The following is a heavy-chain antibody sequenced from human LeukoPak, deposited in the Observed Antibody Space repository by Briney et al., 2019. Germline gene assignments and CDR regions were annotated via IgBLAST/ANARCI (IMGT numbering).Heavy chain of an antibody. CDR3: ARLTRVGNDY. D-gene: IGHD7-27*01. V-gene: IGHV4-4*09. CDR2: IYTSGST. Sequence: SETLSLTCTVSGGSISSYYWSWIRQPPGKGLEWIGYIYTSGSTNYNPSLKSRVTISVDTSKNQFSLKMSSVTAADTAVYYCARLTRVGNDYWGQGTLVTVSS. J-gene: IGHJ4*02. CDR1: GGSISSYY.